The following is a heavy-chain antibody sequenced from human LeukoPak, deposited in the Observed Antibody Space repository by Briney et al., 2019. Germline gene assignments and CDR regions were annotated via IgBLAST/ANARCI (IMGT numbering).Heavy chain of an antibody. CDR3: ARGGSSVLREGMDV. Sequence: SVTVSCKASGGTFSSYAISWVRQAPGQGLDWTGRIIPIFGIANYAQKFQGRVTITADKSTSTAYMELSSLRSEDTAMYYCARGGSSVLREGMDVWGQGTTVTVSS. V-gene: IGHV1-69*04. D-gene: IGHD3-10*01. J-gene: IGHJ6*02. CDR2: IIPIFGIA. CDR1: GGTFSSYA.